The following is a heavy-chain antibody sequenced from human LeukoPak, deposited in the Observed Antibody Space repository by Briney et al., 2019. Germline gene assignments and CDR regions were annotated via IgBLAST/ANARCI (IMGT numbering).Heavy chain of an antibody. CDR1: GFTFRSYG. CDR2: IRFDGSDK. J-gene: IGHJ5*02. D-gene: IGHD3-10*01. Sequence: GGSLRLSCGASGFTFRSYGMHWVRQAPGKGLEWLSFIRFDGSDKYYADSVKGRFTISRDNSKNTLYLQMNSLRAEDTAVYYCARDRLWFGELFKGDWFDPWGQGTLVTVSS. V-gene: IGHV3-30*02. CDR3: ARDRLWFGELFKGDWFDP.